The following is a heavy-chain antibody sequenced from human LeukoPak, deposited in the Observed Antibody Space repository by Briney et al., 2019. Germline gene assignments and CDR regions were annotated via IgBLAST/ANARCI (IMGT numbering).Heavy chain of an antibody. V-gene: IGHV4-34*01. J-gene: IGHJ6*03. CDR2: INHSGST. D-gene: IGHD3-10*01. CDR3: ARGRWFRWTYYYYMDV. Sequence: SETLSLTCAVYGGSFSGYYWSWIRQPPGKGLEWIGEINHSGSTNYNLSLKSRVTISVDTSKNQFSLKLSSVTAADTAVYYCARGRWFRWTYYYYMDVWGKGTTVTVSS. CDR1: GGSFSGYY.